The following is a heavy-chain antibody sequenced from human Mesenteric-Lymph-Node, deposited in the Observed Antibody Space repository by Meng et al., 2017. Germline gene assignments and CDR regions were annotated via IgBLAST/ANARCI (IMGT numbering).Heavy chain of an antibody. V-gene: IGHV3-30*04. J-gene: IGHJ4*02. CDR1: GFTFSSYV. CDR3: ARGHRPQYCGDNCSFDY. D-gene: IGHD2-21*02. CDR2: ISYDGSHK. Sequence: LSLTCATSGFTFSSYVMHWVRQAPGKGLEWVAVISYDGSHKYYADSVRGRFTISRDNSKNTLYLQMNSLRAEDTAVYYCARGHRPQYCGDNCSFDYWGQGTLVTVSS.